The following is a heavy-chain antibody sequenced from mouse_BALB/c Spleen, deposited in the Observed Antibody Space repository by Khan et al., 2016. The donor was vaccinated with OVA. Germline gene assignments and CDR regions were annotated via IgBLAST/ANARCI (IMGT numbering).Heavy chain of an antibody. Sequence: EVELVESGGGLVQPGGSRKLSCAASGFTFSSYGMHWVRQAPEKGLEWVAYISGDSNTIYYADTVKGRFTISRDNPKNTLVLQMTSLMSEDTARYFCATSYFYGYYFDYWGPGTTLTVSS. V-gene: IGHV5-17*02. CDR2: ISGDSNTI. CDR1: GFTFSSYG. CDR3: ATSYFYGYYFDY. J-gene: IGHJ2*01. D-gene: IGHD1-1*01.